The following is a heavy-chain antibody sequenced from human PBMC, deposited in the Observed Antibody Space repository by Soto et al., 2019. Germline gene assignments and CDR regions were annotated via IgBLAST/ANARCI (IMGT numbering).Heavy chain of an antibody. J-gene: IGHJ3*02. Sequence: GGSLRLSCAASGFTFSSYSMNWVRQAPGKGLEWVSYISSSSSTIYYADSVKGRSTISRDNAKNSLYPQMNSLRAEDTAVYYCARRTLLWFGELYFAFDIWGQGTMVTVSS. V-gene: IGHV3-48*01. CDR2: ISSSSSTI. CDR1: GFTFSSYS. D-gene: IGHD3-10*01. CDR3: ARRTLLWFGELYFAFDI.